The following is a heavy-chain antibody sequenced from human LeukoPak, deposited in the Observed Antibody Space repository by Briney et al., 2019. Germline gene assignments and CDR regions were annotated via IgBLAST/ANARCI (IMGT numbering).Heavy chain of an antibody. Sequence: PSQTLSLTCAISGGSISSGGYAWSWIRQPPGKGLEWIGYIYHSGSTYYNPSLKSRVNISVDSSKNQFSLTLSSVTAADTAVYYCARAKHPPLYYDLWGGSTPAWFDPWGQGTLVTVSS. CDR1: GGSISSGGYA. V-gene: IGHV4-30-2*01. J-gene: IGHJ5*02. CDR2: IYHSGST. D-gene: IGHD3-3*01. CDR3: ARAKHPPLYYDLWGGSTPAWFDP.